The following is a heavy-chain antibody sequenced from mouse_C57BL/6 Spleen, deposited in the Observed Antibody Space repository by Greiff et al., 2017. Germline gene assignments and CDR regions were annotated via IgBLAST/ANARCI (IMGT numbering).Heavy chain of an antibody. J-gene: IGHJ2*01. CDR2: IYPGDGDT. V-gene: IGHV1-82*01. CDR3: ARGITSFDY. CDR1: GYAFSSSW. Sequence: QVQLKESGPELVKPGASVKISCKASGYAFSSSWMNWVKQRPGKGLEWIGRIYPGDGDTNYNGKFKGKATLTADKSSSTAYMQLSSLTSEDSAVYFCARGITSFDYWGQGTTLTVSS. D-gene: IGHD1-1*01.